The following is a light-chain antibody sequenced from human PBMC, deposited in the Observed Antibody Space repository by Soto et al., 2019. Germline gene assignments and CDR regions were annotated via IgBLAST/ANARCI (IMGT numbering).Light chain of an antibody. V-gene: IGKV1-5*01. Sequence: DIQMTQSPSPLSASVGDRVTITCRASPSISSWLAWYQQKPGKAPKLLIYDASSLESGVPARFSGSGSGTEFTLTISSRQPDDFATYYCQQYNSYSYTFGQGTKLEIK. CDR3: QQYNSYSYT. CDR2: DAS. J-gene: IGKJ2*01. CDR1: PSISSW.